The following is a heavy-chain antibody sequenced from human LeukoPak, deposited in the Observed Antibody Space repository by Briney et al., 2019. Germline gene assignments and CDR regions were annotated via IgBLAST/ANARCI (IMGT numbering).Heavy chain of an antibody. J-gene: IGHJ4*02. D-gene: IGHD6-19*01. Sequence: GGSLRLSCATSGFTFSTYAMSWVRQAPGKGLEWVSTISDSGDNTYYADSVKGRFTISRDNSKTTLYLQMNSLRAEDTAVYYCARQRGSGCLDYWGQGTLVTVSS. CDR1: GFTFSTYA. CDR3: ARQRGSGCLDY. V-gene: IGHV3-23*01. CDR2: ISDSGDNT.